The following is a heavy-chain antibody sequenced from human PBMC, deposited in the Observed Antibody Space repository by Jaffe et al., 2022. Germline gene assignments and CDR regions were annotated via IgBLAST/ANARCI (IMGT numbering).Heavy chain of an antibody. CDR1: GGSFSGYY. Sequence: QVQLQQWGAGLLKPSETLSLTCAVYGGSFSGYYWSWIRQPPGKGLEWIGEINHSGSTNYNPSLKSRVTISVDTSKNQFSLKLSSVTAADTAVYYCARPRITMVRGNWFDPWGQGTLVTVSS. CDR3: ARPRITMVRGNWFDP. CDR2: INHSGST. J-gene: IGHJ5*02. V-gene: IGHV4-34*01. D-gene: IGHD3-10*01.